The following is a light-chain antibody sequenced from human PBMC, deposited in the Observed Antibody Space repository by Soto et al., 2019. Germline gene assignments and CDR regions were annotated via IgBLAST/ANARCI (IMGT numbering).Light chain of an antibody. J-gene: IGKJ1*01. V-gene: IGKV1-5*01. CDR1: QSISSW. Sequence: DIQITHSPSTLSAPVVDKVTITSRDSQSISSWLAWYQQKPGKDTTLLIYDAYNLESGVPSRFRGSGSGTEFTLTISSLQPDDFATSYCQQYNSYQWTFGQGTKVDIK. CDR2: DAY. CDR3: QQYNSYQWT.